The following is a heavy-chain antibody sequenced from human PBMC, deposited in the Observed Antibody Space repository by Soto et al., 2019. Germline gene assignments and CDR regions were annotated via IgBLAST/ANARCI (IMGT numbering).Heavy chain of an antibody. V-gene: IGHV1-46*01. D-gene: IGHD3-10*01. CDR1: GYTFTSYS. CDR3: ARRKTYYAGSESSRIACYGMDV. J-gene: IGHJ6*02. CDR2: INPSGGST. Sequence: ASVKVSCKASGYTFTSYSIYWVRQAPGQGLEWMGIINPSGGSTTYAQNYQGRVTVTRDTSTSTVYMELNSLRSEDTAVYYCARRKTYYAGSESSRIACYGMDVWGQGTTVTVSS.